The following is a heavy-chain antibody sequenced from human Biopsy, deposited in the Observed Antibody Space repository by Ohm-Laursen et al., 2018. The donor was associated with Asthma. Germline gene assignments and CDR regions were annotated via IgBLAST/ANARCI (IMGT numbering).Heavy chain of an antibody. J-gene: IGHJ5*02. CDR3: ARDRGYCSGGTCPSWFDP. D-gene: IGHD2-15*01. CDR1: GYTFTDYS. CDR2: INPNSGDT. Sequence: SSVKVSCKASGYTFTDYSIHWVRQAPGQGLEWMGRINPNSGDTKYAQRFQGRVTVTRDRSISTAYMELSRLRSDDTAVYYCARDRGYCSGGTCPSWFDPWGQGTLVIVPS. V-gene: IGHV1-2*06.